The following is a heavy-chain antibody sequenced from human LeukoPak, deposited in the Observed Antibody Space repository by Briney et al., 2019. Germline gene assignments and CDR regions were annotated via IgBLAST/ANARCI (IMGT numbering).Heavy chain of an antibody. CDR1: GFTFSSYS. J-gene: IGHJ4*02. CDR2: ISSSSSYI. CDR3: ARDGLQDDY. Sequence: PGGSLRLSCAASGFTFSSYSMNWVRQAPGKGLEWVSSISSSSSYIYHADSAKGRFTISRDNAKNSLYLQMNSLRAEDTAVYYCARDGLQDDYWGQGTLVTVSS. V-gene: IGHV3-21*01.